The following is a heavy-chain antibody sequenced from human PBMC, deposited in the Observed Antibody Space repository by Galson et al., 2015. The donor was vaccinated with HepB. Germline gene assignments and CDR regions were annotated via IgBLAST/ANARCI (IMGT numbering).Heavy chain of an antibody. Sequence: SVKVSCKVSGFTLTRLSMHWVRQAPGKGLEWMGSSDPGDGETIYAQRFQGRVTLTEDTSTDTAYMELSSLRSEDTAVYYCATGAYINYYYYMDVWGKGTTVTVSS. CDR2: SDPGDGET. D-gene: IGHD1-26*01. CDR3: ATGAYINYYYYMDV. CDR1: GFTLTRLS. V-gene: IGHV1-24*01. J-gene: IGHJ6*03.